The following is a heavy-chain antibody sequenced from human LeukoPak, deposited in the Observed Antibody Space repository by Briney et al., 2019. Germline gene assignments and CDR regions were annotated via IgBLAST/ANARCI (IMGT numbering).Heavy chain of an antibody. Sequence: PGASVKVSCKASGYTFTSYDFNWVRQATGQRPEWMGWMSPNSGDTGCAQKFQDRVTMTRNTSISTAYMELSSLRSDDTAVYYCARGPPNWGYDYWGPGTLVTVSS. CDR2: MSPNSGDT. V-gene: IGHV1-8*01. D-gene: IGHD7-27*01. CDR3: ARGPPNWGYDY. CDR1: GYTFTSYD. J-gene: IGHJ4*02.